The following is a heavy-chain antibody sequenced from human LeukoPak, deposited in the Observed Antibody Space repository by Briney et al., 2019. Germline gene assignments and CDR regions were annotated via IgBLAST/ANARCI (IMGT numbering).Heavy chain of an antibody. J-gene: IGHJ4*02. CDR3: AGLGYSGYGPRSRFDN. CDR2: IIPRFTP. Sequence: GASVKVSCKASRGTFSNNAISWVRQAPGQGLEWMGGIIPRFTPNYAQHFQGRVTITTDEATTTAYLELSNLRSDDTAVYYCAGLGYSGYGPRSRFDNWGQGTLITVST. V-gene: IGHV1-69*05. CDR1: RGTFSNNA. D-gene: IGHD5-12*01.